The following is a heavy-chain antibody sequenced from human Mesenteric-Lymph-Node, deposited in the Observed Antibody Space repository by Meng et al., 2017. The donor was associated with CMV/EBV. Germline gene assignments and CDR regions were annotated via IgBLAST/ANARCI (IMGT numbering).Heavy chain of an antibody. D-gene: IGHD3-3*01. CDR2: IRYDGSNK. CDR1: GFTFSSYG. V-gene: IGHV3-30*02. J-gene: IGHJ4*02. CDR3: AKDRAPTYYDFWSGFY. Sequence: GGSLRLSCAASGFTFSSYGMHWVRQAPGKGLEWVAFIRYDGSNKYYADSVKGRFTISRDNSKNTLYLQMNSLRAEDTAVYYCAKDRAPTYYDFWSGFYWGQGTLVTVSS.